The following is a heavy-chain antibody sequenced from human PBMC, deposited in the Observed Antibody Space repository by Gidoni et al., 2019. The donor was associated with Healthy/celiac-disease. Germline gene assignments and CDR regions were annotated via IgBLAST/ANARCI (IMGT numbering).Heavy chain of an antibody. CDR2: ISSSSSYI. CDR3: AREGKEPIVVVPAAIIGYYYYGMDV. V-gene: IGHV3-21*01. CDR1: GFHFSSYS. D-gene: IGHD2-2*01. Sequence: EVQLVESGGGLVKPGGSLRLSCAASGFHFSSYSMNWFRKAPGKGLEWVSSISSSSSYIYYADSVKGRFTISRDNAKNSLYLQMNSLRAEDTAVYYCAREGKEPIVVVPAAIIGYYYYGMDVWGQGTTVTVSS. J-gene: IGHJ6*02.